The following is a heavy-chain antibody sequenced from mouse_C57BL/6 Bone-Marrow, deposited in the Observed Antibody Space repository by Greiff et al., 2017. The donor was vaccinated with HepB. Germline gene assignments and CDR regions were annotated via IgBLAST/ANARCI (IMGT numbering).Heavy chain of an antibody. CDR1: GFTFSDYG. CDR2: ISSGSSTI. D-gene: IGHD2-2*01. CDR3: ATTMVTTRGRDYFDY. J-gene: IGHJ2*01. V-gene: IGHV5-17*01. Sequence: EVKLVESGGGLVKPGGSLKLSCAASGFTFSDYGMHWVRQAPEKGLEWVAYISSGSSTIYYADTVKGRFTISIDNAKNTLFLQMTSLRSADTAMYYCATTMVTTRGRDYFDYWGQGTTLTVSS.